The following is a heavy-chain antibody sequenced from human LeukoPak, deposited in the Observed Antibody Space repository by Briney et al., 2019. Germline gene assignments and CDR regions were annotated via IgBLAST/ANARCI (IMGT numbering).Heavy chain of an antibody. CDR3: ARTTAQAAAGSGGWFDP. V-gene: IGHV4-39*07. Sequence: PSETLSLTCTVSGGSISTNKYYWGWIRQPPGKGLEWIGRIYTSGSTNYNPSLKSRVTMSVDTSKNQFSLKLSSVTAADTAVYYCARTTAQAAAGSGGWFDPWGQGTLVTVSS. CDR1: GGSISTNKYY. D-gene: IGHD6-13*01. J-gene: IGHJ5*02. CDR2: IYTSGST.